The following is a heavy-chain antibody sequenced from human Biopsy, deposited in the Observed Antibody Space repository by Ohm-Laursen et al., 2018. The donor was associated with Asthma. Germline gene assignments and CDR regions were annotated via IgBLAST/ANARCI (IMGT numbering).Heavy chain of an antibody. D-gene: IGHD6-13*01. Sequence: SLRLSCAAPRFTYEMHWVRQAPGKGLEWVAVISYDGSSIYYADSVRGRFTISRDNSKNTLSLQMNSLTAEDTAVYFCARATVAAAGNDWGQGTLVTVSS. V-gene: IGHV3-30-3*01. CDR3: ARATVAAAGND. J-gene: IGHJ4*02. CDR1: RFTYE. CDR2: ISYDGSSI.